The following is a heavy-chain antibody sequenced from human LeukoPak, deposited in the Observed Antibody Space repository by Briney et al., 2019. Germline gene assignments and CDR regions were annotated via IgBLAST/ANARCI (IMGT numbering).Heavy chain of an antibody. J-gene: IGHJ4*02. CDR1: GFTFSSYA. V-gene: IGHV3-66*01. CDR3: ARDQEAVAVFDY. CDR2: IYSGGST. D-gene: IGHD6-19*01. Sequence: GGSLRLSCAASGFTFSSYAMSWVRQAPGKGLEWVSVIYSGGSTYYADSVKGRFTISRDNSKNTLYLQMNSLRAEDTAVYYCARDQEAVAVFDYWGQGTLVTVSS.